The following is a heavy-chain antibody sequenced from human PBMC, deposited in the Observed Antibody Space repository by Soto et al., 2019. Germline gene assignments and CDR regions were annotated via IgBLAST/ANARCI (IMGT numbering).Heavy chain of an antibody. V-gene: IGHV1-8*01. CDR2: MNPNSGNT. J-gene: IGHJ4*02. CDR1: GYTFTSYD. CDR3: AREHSSSWRFDY. Sequence: QVQLVQSGAEVKKPGASVKGSCKASGYTFTSYDINWVRQGTGQGLEWMGWMNPNSGNTGYAQKFQGRVTMTRNTSISTAYMELSSLRSEDTAVYYCAREHSSSWRFDYWGQGTLVTVSS. D-gene: IGHD6-13*01.